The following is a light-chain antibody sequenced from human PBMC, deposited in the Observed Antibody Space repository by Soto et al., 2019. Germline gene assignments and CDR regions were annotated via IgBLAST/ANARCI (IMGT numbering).Light chain of an antibody. V-gene: IGKV3-20*01. J-gene: IGKJ1*01. CDR3: QQYVSSPQT. CDR2: GAS. CDR1: QRVSSNF. Sequence: EIVLTQSPGTLSLSLGDRATLSCRASQRVSSNFLAWYQQIPGQAPRLLIYGASSRATGIPDRFSGSGSGTDFTLTISRLEPEDFAMYFCQQYVSSPQTFGQGTKVDIK.